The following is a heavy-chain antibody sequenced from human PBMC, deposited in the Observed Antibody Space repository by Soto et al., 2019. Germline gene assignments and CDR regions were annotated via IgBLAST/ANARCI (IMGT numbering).Heavy chain of an antibody. CDR1: GYTFTSYD. V-gene: IGHV1-8*01. Sequence: ASVKVSCKASGYTFTSYDINWVRQATGQGLEWMGWMNPNSGNTGYAQKFQGRVNMTRNTSISTAYMELSRLRSEDTAVYYCARVCPSCYYPFDIWGQGTMVTVSS. D-gene: IGHD2-15*01. J-gene: IGHJ3*02. CDR2: MNPNSGNT. CDR3: ARVCPSCYYPFDI.